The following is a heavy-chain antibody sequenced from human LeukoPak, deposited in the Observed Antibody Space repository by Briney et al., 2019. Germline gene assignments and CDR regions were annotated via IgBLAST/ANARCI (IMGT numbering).Heavy chain of an antibody. Sequence: SETLSLTCTVSGGSISSSSYYWGWIRQPPGKGLEWIGSIYYSGSTYYNSSLKSRVTISVDTSKNQFSLKLSSVTAADTAVYYCGAGPPPGWFDPWGQGTLVTVSS. CDR3: GAGPPPGWFDP. V-gene: IGHV4-39*01. CDR2: IYYSGST. CDR1: GGSISSSSYY. J-gene: IGHJ5*02. D-gene: IGHD6-13*01.